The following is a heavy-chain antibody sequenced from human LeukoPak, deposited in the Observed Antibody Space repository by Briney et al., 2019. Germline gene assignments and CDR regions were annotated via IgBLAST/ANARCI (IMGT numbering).Heavy chain of an antibody. Sequence: PGGSLRLSCAACVFTLSSFAMHGVREAPGKGLEWVAVISYDGSNKYYADSVKGRFTISRDNSKNTLYLQMNSLRAEDTAVYYCAREPAMAFDIWGQGTMVTVSS. CDR1: VFTLSSFA. CDR3: AREPAMAFDI. CDR2: ISYDGSNK. J-gene: IGHJ3*02. V-gene: IGHV3-30*04. D-gene: IGHD2-2*01.